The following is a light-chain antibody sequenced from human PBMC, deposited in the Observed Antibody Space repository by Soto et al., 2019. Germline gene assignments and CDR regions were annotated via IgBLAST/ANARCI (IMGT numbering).Light chain of an antibody. V-gene: IGKV3-20*01. Sequence: VLTQSQGTLSLSPGERATLSCRASQIVTFNSLAWYQQKTGQPPRLLIYAVSTRASAIPDRFSGSGSGTDFSLTISRLQPEDFALYYCQQYGESPFSFGPGTRVDVK. CDR3: QQYGESPFS. CDR2: AVS. CDR1: QIVTFNS. J-gene: IGKJ3*01.